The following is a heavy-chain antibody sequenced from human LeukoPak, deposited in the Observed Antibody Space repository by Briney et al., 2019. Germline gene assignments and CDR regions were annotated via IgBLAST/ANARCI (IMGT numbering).Heavy chain of an antibody. CDR3: ARSSYDSSVWYFDL. J-gene: IGHJ2*01. Sequence: PSETLSLTCTVSGGSISSSSYYWGWIRQPPGKGPEWIGTIYYSGSTYYNPSLKSRVTISVDTSKNQFSLKLSSVTAADTAVYYCARSSYDSSVWYFDLWGRGTLVTVSS. CDR1: GGSISSSSYY. CDR2: IYYSGST. D-gene: IGHD3-22*01. V-gene: IGHV4-39*07.